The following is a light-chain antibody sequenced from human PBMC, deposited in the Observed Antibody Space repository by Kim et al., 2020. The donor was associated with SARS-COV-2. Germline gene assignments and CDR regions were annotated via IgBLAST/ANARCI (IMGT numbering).Light chain of an antibody. CDR3: QQSYSVPQT. Sequence: ASVGDRVTITCRASQSITTYLSWYQQKPGKPPKLLIYAASSLQSAVPSRFSGSGSGTDFTLTISSLQPEDFATYYCQQSYSVPQTFGQGTKVDIK. V-gene: IGKV1-39*01. CDR2: AAS. J-gene: IGKJ1*01. CDR1: QSITTY.